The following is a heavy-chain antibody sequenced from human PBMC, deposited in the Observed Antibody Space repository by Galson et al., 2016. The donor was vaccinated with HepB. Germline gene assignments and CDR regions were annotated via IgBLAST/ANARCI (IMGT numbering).Heavy chain of an antibody. J-gene: IGHJ6*04. CDR2: ISWNSGAK. Sequence: SLRLSCAASGFNFEGYAMHWVRQAPGKGLEWVSGISWNSGAKGYADSVKGRFTISRDNTKNSLYLQINSLRAEDTALYYCAKDRGGVIAAPGKYYFYGMDVWGKGTTVTVAS. CDR1: GFNFEGYA. D-gene: IGHD2-21*01. CDR3: AKDRGGVIAAPGKYYFYGMDV. V-gene: IGHV3-9*01.